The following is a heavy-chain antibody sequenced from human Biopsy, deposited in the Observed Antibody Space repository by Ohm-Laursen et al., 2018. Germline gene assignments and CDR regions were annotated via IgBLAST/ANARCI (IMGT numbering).Heavy chain of an antibody. J-gene: IGHJ6*02. D-gene: IGHD2-2*01. V-gene: IGHV1-8*01. CDR3: ARDYQPTIITIHYYYYGMDV. Sequence: ASVKVSCKPSGYTFTSYEINWVRQATGQGLEWMGWMNPDSGNTGYAQKLQGRVTMTTDTSTSTAYMELRSLRSDDTAVYYCARDYQPTIITIHYYYYGMDVWGQGTTVTVSS. CDR1: GYTFTSYE. CDR2: MNPDSGNT.